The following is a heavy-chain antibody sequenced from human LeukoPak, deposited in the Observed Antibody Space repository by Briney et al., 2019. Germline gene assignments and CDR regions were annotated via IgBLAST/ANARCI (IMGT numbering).Heavy chain of an antibody. Sequence: PGGSLRLSCAASGFTFRNYWMSWVRQAPGKGLEWVANIRQDGSEKNYVDSVKGRFTISRDDAKTSLYLQMNSLRAEDTAVYYCARDGDIVVVNGMDVWGQGTTVTVSS. CDR1: GFTFRNYW. J-gene: IGHJ6*02. CDR2: IRQDGSEK. V-gene: IGHV3-7*01. D-gene: IGHD2-15*01. CDR3: ARDGDIVVVNGMDV.